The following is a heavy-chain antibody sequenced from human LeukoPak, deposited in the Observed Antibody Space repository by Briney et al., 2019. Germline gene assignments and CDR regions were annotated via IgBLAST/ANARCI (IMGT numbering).Heavy chain of an antibody. J-gene: IGHJ5*02. D-gene: IGHD3-10*01. Sequence: ASVMVSCKASGYSFTTYGISWVRQAPGQGLEWMGWISTYDGSTRYAQNVQGRVTMARDTSTGTVYMELRNLRSDDTAIYYCARDGVRRAPGWFDTWGQGTLVTVSS. CDR1: GYSFTTYG. CDR3: ARDGVRRAPGWFDT. CDR2: ISTYDGST. V-gene: IGHV1-18*01.